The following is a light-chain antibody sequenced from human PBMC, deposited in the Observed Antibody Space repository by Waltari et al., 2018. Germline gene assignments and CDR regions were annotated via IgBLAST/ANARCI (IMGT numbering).Light chain of an antibody. CDR3: AAWDDSLSGRV. CDR1: RSNIGTNS. J-gene: IGLJ3*02. V-gene: IGLV1-47*01. Sequence: QSVLTQPPSASGTHWQGVPTPCSGSRSNIGTNSVYWYQQLPRTAPKLLIYRNNQRPSGVPDRFSGSKSGTSASLAISGLRSEDEVDYYCAAWDDSLSGRVFGGGTKVTVL. CDR2: RNN.